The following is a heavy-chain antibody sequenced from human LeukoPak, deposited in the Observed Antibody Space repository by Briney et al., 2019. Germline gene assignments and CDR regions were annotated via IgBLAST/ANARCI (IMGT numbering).Heavy chain of an antibody. Sequence: GGSLRLSCAASGFTFDDYAMHWVRQAPGKGLEWVSGISWNSGSIGYADSVKGRFTISRDNAKNSLYLQMNSLRAEDTALYYCAEDSSSFVVATANRESGMDVWGQGTTVTVSS. CDR2: ISWNSGSI. D-gene: IGHD2-21*02. CDR3: AEDSSSFVVATANRESGMDV. V-gene: IGHV3-9*01. J-gene: IGHJ6*02. CDR1: GFTFDDYA.